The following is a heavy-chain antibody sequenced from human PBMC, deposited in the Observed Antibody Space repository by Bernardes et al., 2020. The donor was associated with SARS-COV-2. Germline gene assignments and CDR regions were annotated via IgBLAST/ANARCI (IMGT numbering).Heavy chain of an antibody. V-gene: IGHV4-39*07. CDR2: IYYSGST. D-gene: IGHD5-12*01. Sequence: SETLSLTCTVSGGSISSSSYYWGWIRQPPGKGLEWIGSIYYSGSTYYNPSLKSRVTISVDTSKNQFSLKLSSVTAADTAVYYCARDGWKWLRHNWFDPWGQGTLVTVSS. J-gene: IGHJ5*02. CDR3: ARDGWKWLRHNWFDP. CDR1: GGSISSSSYY.